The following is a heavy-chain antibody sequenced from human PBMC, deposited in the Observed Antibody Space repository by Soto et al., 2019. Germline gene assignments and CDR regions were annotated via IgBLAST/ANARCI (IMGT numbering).Heavy chain of an antibody. D-gene: IGHD6-13*01. J-gene: IGHJ4*02. Sequence: QVQLMQSGAEVKKPGASVKVSCKASGYTFTSYGISRVRQAPGQGLEWMGWISAHNGNTKYAQKVQGRVTMTTDTSTSTAYMELRSLRSDDTAVYYCARDLAAGMIDYWGQGTLVTVSS. CDR3: ARDLAAGMIDY. CDR1: GYTFTSYG. CDR2: ISAHNGNT. V-gene: IGHV1-18*01.